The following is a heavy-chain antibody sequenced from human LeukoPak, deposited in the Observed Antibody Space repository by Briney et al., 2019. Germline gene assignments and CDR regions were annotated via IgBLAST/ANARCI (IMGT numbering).Heavy chain of an antibody. CDR2: INSDGSST. CDR3: SLGGNSPNYYYYYGMDV. J-gene: IGHJ6*02. Sequence: GGSLRLSCAASGFTFSSYWVHWVRQAPGKGLVWVSRINSDGSSTSYADSVKGRFTISRDNAKNTLYLQMNSLRAEDTAVYYCSLGGNSPNYYYYYGMDVWGQGTTVTVSS. CDR1: GFTFSSYW. D-gene: IGHD4-23*01. V-gene: IGHV3-74*01.